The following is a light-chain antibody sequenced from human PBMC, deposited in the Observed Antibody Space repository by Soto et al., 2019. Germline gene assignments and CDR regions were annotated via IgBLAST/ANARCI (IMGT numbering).Light chain of an antibody. J-gene: IGKJ4*01. Sequence: EVVLTQSPGSLSLSPGERATLSCRATQSVRSHYLDRSHHTAGQTPRLLMYDASSRATAITDRFSRGEPGSDLSIPTSQLQPQDFAVYYSKKFSSYPLHFAGGTKVDI. CDR1: QSVRSHY. CDR3: KKFSSYPLH. V-gene: IGKV3-20*01. CDR2: DAS.